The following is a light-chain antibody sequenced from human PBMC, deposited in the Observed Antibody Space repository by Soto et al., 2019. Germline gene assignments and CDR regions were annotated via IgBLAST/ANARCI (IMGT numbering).Light chain of an antibody. CDR1: QSVSSRF. J-gene: IGKJ3*01. CDR2: GAS. Sequence: EIVLTQSPGTLSLSPGEGATFSCRASQSVSSRFLAWYQQRPGQAPRLLIYGASSRATGIPDRFSGSGSGTDFTLTINRLEPEDFAVYYCHYYDDSPPFPFGPGTKVDIK. CDR3: HYYDDSPPFP. V-gene: IGKV3-20*01.